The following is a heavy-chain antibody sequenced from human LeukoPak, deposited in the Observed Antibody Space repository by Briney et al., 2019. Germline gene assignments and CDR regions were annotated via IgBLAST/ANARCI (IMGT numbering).Heavy chain of an antibody. J-gene: IGHJ4*02. D-gene: IGHD2/OR15-2a*01. CDR1: GFTFSSYA. CDR3: AKDLSPGPY. CDR2: ISGSGSST. Sequence: GGSLRLSCVAPGFTFSSYAMSWVRQAPGKGLGWVSAISGSGSSTYYADSVKGRFTISRDNSKNTLYLQMNSLRAEDTAVYYCAKDLSPGPYWGQGSLVTVSS. V-gene: IGHV3-23*01.